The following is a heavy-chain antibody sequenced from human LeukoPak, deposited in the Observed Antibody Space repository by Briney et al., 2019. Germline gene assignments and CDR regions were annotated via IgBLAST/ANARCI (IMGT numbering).Heavy chain of an antibody. CDR3: ARGLGTDS. Sequence: GGSLRLSCAASGFTFSSVWMNWVRQAPGKGLEWVANIKEDGSETYYVDSVKGRFTISRDNAKNSLYLQMNSLGDEDTAVYYCARGLGTDSWGQGGMVAVSS. D-gene: IGHD3-16*01. J-gene: IGHJ4*02. V-gene: IGHV3-7*04. CDR1: GFTFSSVW. CDR2: IKEDGSET.